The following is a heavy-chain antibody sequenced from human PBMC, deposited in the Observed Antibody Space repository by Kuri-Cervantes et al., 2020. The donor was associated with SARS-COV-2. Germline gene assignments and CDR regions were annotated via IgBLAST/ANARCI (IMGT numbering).Heavy chain of an antibody. J-gene: IGHJ4*02. CDR3: ARDLGPYGDYLLD. CDR1: GFTFSSYA. Sequence: GGSLRLSCAASGFTFSSYAMSWVRQAPGKGLEWVSSISSSSSYIYYADSVKGRFTISRDNAKNSLYLQMNSLRAEDTAVYYCARDLGPYGDYLLDWGQGTLVTVSS. CDR2: ISSSSSYI. V-gene: IGHV3-21*01. D-gene: IGHD4-17*01.